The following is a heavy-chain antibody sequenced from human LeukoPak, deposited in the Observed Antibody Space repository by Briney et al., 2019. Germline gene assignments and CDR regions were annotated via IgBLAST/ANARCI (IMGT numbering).Heavy chain of an antibody. CDR2: INPNSGGT. CDR3: ARGCSGGSCYFLY. J-gene: IGHJ4*02. D-gene: IGHD2-15*01. V-gene: IGHV1-2*02. CDR1: GYTFTGYY. Sequence: ASVKVSCKASGYTFTGYYMHCVRQAPGQGLEWMGWINPNSGGTNYAQKFQGRVTMTRDTSISTAYMELSRLRSDDTAVYYCARGCSGGSCYFLYWGQGTLVSVSS.